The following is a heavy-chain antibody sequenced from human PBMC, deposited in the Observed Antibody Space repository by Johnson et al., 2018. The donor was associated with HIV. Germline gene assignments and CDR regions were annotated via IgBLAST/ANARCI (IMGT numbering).Heavy chain of an antibody. D-gene: IGHD3-10*01. V-gene: IGHV3-15*01. Sequence: VQLVESGGGLVKPGGSLRLSCADSGFIFSNACMSWVRQAPGKGLEWIGNIKSKTDGGTTDYAAPVKGRFTISRDDSKNTLYLQMNSLRAEDTAVYYCAKDQGWFGEFMNAFDIWGQGTMVTVSS. CDR3: AKDQGWFGEFMNAFDI. CDR2: IKSKTDGGTT. J-gene: IGHJ3*02. CDR1: GFIFSNAC.